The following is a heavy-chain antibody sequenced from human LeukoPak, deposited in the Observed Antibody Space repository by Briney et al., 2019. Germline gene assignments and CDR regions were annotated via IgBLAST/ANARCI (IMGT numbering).Heavy chain of an antibody. CDR3: ARGGQWLYSDH. J-gene: IGHJ4*02. V-gene: IGHV1-18*01. Sequence: ASVKVSCKTSGYIFINYGINWVRQAPGQGLEWMGWISGYNGDTNYAQKLQGRVTMTTDTSTNTAYMELRSLTSDDTAAYYCARGGQWLYSDHWGQGTLVTVSS. D-gene: IGHD6-19*01. CDR1: GYIFINYG. CDR2: ISGYNGDT.